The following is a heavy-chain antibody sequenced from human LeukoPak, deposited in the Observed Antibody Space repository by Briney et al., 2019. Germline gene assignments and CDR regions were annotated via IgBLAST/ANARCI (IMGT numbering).Heavy chain of an antibody. CDR2: MNPNSGAT. D-gene: IGHD2-21*01. CDR1: GYTFTSYD. V-gene: IGHV1-8*01. J-gene: IGHJ5*02. Sequence: ASVKVSCKASGYTFTSYDFNWLRQATGQGSEWMGWMNPNSGATGYAQKFQGRVTMTGSASINTAYMELTNLRSEDTAVYYCARDRGDTNWFDPWGQGTLVTVSS. CDR3: ARDRGDTNWFDP.